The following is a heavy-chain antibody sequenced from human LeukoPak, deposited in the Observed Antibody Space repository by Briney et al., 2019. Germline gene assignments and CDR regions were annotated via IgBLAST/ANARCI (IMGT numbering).Heavy chain of an antibody. CDR2: ISYDGTNK. V-gene: IGHV3-30-3*01. CDR1: GFTSNTYA. CDR3: ARLGPMVRGVISGFDI. J-gene: IGHJ3*02. D-gene: IGHD3-10*01. Sequence: GKSLRLSCAASGFTSNTYAMNWVRQAPGKGLEWVAFISYDGTNKYYADSMKGRFTISRDNSKNTVYLQMISLRVEDTAVYYCARLGPMVRGVISGFDIWGQGTMVTVSS.